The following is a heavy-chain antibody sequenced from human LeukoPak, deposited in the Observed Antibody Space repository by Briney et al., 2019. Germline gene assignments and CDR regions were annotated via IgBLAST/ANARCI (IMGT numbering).Heavy chain of an antibody. V-gene: IGHV1-69*04. CDR3: ARDLLAAAGLPFDY. Sequence: ASVKVSCKASGGTFSSYAISWVRQAPGQGLEWMGRIIPILGIANYAQKFQSRVTITADKSTSTAYMELSSLRSEDTAVYYCARDLLAAAGLPFDYWGQGTLVTVSS. CDR1: GGTFSSYA. J-gene: IGHJ4*02. D-gene: IGHD6-13*01. CDR2: IIPILGIA.